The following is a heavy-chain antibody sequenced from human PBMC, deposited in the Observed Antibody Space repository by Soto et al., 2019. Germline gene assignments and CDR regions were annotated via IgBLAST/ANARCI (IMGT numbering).Heavy chain of an antibody. CDR1: GYAFPSFE. CDR2: ISNAGSGNT. CDR3: ARESNHYQDFFQN. Sequence: WASVKVSCKPSGYAFPSFEVHWIRQAPGQRPEWMGGISNAGSGNTKYSQKFQDRLTITGDKRATTVYMALSSLTSEDTATYYCARESNHYQDFFQNWGQGPQVTVSS. D-gene: IGHD2-2*01. V-gene: IGHV1-3*01. J-gene: IGHJ4*02.